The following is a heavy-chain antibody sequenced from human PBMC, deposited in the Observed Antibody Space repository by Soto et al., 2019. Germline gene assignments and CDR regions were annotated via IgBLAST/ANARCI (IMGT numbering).Heavy chain of an antibody. CDR3: AKEGGT. J-gene: IGHJ5*02. D-gene: IGHD3-16*01. CDR1: GFIFDDYA. V-gene: IGHV3-9*01. Sequence: EVRLVESGGGLVQPGRSLRLSCAASGFIFDDYAMHWVRQAPGKGLEWVSGISWNSGKIVYVDSVKGRFTISRDNAKNSLHLQMNSLRVEDTAWYYCAKEGGTWCQGTLVTVSS. CDR2: ISWNSGKI.